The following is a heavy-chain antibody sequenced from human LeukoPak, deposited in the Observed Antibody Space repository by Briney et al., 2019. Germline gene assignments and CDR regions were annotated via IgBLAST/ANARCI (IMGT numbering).Heavy chain of an antibody. D-gene: IGHD1-26*01. J-gene: IGHJ4*02. CDR3: ATNQVNSGYLES. V-gene: IGHV3-30*02. CDR2: VEYDGGDK. Sequence: GESLTIWCVVPRLTLQNQGLHLVRQAPGKGLEWVAFVEYDGGDKYYTDSVEGRFTISRDNSRNTLYLQMNSLTTEDTAVYYYATNQVNSGYLESWGQGTLVTVSS. CDR1: RLTLQNQG.